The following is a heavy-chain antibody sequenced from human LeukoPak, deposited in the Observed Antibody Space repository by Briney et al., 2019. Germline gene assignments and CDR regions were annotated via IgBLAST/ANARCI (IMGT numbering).Heavy chain of an antibody. V-gene: IGHV1-69*13. CDR2: IIPIFGTA. CDR3: ASPRGYYYGSGSYSEF. CDR1: GGTFSSYA. J-gene: IGHJ4*02. Sequence: SVKVSCKASGGTFSSYAISWVRQAPGQGLEWMGGIIPIFGTANYAQKFQGRVTITADESTSTAYMELSSLRSEDTAVYYCASPRGYYYGSGSYSEFWGQGTLVTVSS. D-gene: IGHD3-10*01.